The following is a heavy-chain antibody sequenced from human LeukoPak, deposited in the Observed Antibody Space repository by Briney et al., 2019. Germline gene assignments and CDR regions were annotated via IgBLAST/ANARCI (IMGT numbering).Heavy chain of an antibody. J-gene: IGHJ3*02. V-gene: IGHV3-21*01. CDR2: ITSSSNYI. CDR3: ARDPSYRGFDAFDI. D-gene: IGHD1-26*01. CDR1: GFTFSRYN. Sequence: GGSLRLSCAASGFTFSRYNMDWVRQAPGKGLEWVSSITSSSNYIYYADSVKGRFTISRDNAKNSLYLQMNYLRAEDTAVYYCARDPSYRGFDAFDIWGQGTMVTVSS.